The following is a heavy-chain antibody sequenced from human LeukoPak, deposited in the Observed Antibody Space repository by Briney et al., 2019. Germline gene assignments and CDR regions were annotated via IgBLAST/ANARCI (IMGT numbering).Heavy chain of an antibody. CDR2: ISSSSSYI. J-gene: IGHJ4*02. Sequence: GGSLRLSCAASGFTFSSYSMDWVRQAPGKGLEWVSSISSSSSYIYYADSVKGRFTISRDNAKNSLYLQMNSLRAEDTAVYYCASAESTDPPEITMIGGDYWGQGTLVTVSS. D-gene: IGHD3-22*01. CDR1: GFTFSSYS. CDR3: ASAESTDPPEITMIGGDY. V-gene: IGHV3-21*01.